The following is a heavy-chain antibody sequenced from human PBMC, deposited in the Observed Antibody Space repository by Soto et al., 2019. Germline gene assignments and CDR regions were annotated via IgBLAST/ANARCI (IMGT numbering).Heavy chain of an antibody. CDR2: IYSSGST. CDR1: GDSISNFY. Sequence: QVQLQASGPGLVKPSETLSLTCTVSGDSISNFYWSWIRQPAGKCLEWIGRIYSSGSTDYNASLKSRVSMSVDMSNNQFFLRLTSVTAEDTAVYYCVRDCSGGGCYSDYGMDVWGQGTTVTVSS. D-gene: IGHD2-15*01. J-gene: IGHJ6*02. V-gene: IGHV4-4*07. CDR3: VRDCSGGGCYSDYGMDV.